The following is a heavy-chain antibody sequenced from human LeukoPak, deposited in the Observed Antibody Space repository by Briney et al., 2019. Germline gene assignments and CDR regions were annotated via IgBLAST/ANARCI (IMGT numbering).Heavy chain of an antibody. V-gene: IGHV4-34*01. Sequence: SETLSLTCAVYGGSFSGYYWSWIRQPPGKGLEWIGEINHSGSTNYNPSLKSRVTISVDTSKNQFSLKLSSVTAADTAVYYCARVRSIVVVPAAIWFDPWGQGTLVTVSS. CDR3: ARVRSIVVVPAAIWFDP. CDR1: GGSFSGYY. J-gene: IGHJ5*02. D-gene: IGHD2-2*02. CDR2: INHSGST.